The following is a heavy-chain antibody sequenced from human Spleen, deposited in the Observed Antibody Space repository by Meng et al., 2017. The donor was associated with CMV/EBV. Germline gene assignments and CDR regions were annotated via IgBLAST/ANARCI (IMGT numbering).Heavy chain of an antibody. V-gene: IGHV3-23*01. CDR2: MSGDGGNA. CDR1: RFTFSSYA. CDR3: AKDSSSYYYDSSGYYAFDI. Sequence: GESLKISCAVSRFTFSSYAMSWVRQAPGKGLEWVSTMSGDGGNAYYADSVKGRFTISRDNSKNTLYLQMNSLRAEDTALYYCAKDSSSYYYDSSGYYAFDIWGQGTMVTVSS. D-gene: IGHD3-22*01. J-gene: IGHJ3*02.